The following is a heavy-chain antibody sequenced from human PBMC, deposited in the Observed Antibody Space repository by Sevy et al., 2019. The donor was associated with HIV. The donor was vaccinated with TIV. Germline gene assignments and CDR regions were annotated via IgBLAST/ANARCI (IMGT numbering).Heavy chain of an antibody. CDR1: GFTFSNYA. CDR3: ARGGYYYDKAAYYALDS. Sequence: GGSLRLSCAATGFTFSNYAMHWVRQAPGKGMEWVAIIWSDGAYQYHGDSVKGRFTISRHNSKNTLYLQMNNVRVEDTAVYYCARGGYYYDKAAYYALDSWGQGTLVTVSS. CDR2: IWSDGAYQ. V-gene: IGHV3-33*01. J-gene: IGHJ4*02. D-gene: IGHD3-22*01.